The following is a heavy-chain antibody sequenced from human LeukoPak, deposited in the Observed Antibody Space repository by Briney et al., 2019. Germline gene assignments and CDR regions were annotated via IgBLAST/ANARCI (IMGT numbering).Heavy chain of an antibody. V-gene: IGHV3-23*01. CDR1: GFTFSSCA. J-gene: IGHJ4*02. Sequence: PGGSLRLSCAASGFTFSSCAMSWVRQAPAKGLEWVSAISGSGGSTYYAASVKGRFTISRDNSKNTLYLQMNSLRADDTAVYYCAKDVYGVLAAAAGGFWGQGTLVTVSS. CDR2: ISGSGGST. CDR3: AKDVYGVLAAAAGGF. D-gene: IGHD5/OR15-5a*01.